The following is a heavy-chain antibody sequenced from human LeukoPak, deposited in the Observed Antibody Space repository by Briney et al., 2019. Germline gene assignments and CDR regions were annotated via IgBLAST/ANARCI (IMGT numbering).Heavy chain of an antibody. CDR1: EFRFNNYG. Sequence: TGGSLRLSCKASEFRFNNYGMHWVRQAPGKGLEWVAFIRYDGSSKFYADSVKGRFTISRDNAKNSLYLQMNSLRAEDTALYYCARAARWELFGAFDIWGQGTMVTVSS. D-gene: IGHD1-26*01. CDR3: ARAARWELFGAFDI. J-gene: IGHJ3*02. CDR2: IRYDGSSK. V-gene: IGHV3-30*02.